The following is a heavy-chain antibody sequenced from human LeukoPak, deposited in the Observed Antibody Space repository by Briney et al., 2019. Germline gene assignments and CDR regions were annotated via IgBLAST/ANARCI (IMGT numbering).Heavy chain of an antibody. V-gene: IGHV4-38-2*01. CDR3: ARGQVVGNFDY. CDR2: IYHSGST. CDR1: GGSISSGYY. Sequence: SQTLSLTCVVSGGSISSGYYWGWIRQPPGKGLEWIGSIYHSGSTYYNPSLKSRVTISVDTSKNQFSLKLSSVTAADTAVYYCARGQVVGNFDYWGQGTLVTVSS. J-gene: IGHJ4*02. D-gene: IGHD2-15*01.